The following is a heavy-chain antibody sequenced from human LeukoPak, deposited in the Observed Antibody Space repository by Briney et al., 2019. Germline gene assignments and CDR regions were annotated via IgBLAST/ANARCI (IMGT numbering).Heavy chain of an antibody. J-gene: IGHJ5*02. CDR3: ARHRVSDYYDSSGYYGLSWFDP. Sequence: SETLSLTCTVSGGSISSSSYYWGWIRQPPGKGLEWIGSIYYSGSTYYNPSLKSRVTKSVDRSKTQFSLKLSSVTAADTAVYYCARHRVSDYYDSSGYYGLSWFDPWGQGTLVTVSS. V-gene: IGHV4-39*01. CDR2: IYYSGST. CDR1: GGSISSSSYY. D-gene: IGHD3-22*01.